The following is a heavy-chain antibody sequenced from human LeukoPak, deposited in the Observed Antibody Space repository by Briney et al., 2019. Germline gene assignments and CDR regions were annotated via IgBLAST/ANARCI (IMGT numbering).Heavy chain of an antibody. CDR1: GYTFTNYA. J-gene: IGHJ4*02. CDR2: INTGNGNT. Sequence: ASVKVSCKASGYTFTNYAMHWVRQAPGRGLEWMGWINTGNGNTQYSQKFQGRVTITRDTSANTAYMELSNLRSEDTAVYSCAGRIYCWGGGCHSAPFDYWGQGTLVTVSS. CDR3: AGRIYCWGGGCHSAPFDY. V-gene: IGHV1-3*04. D-gene: IGHD2-15*01.